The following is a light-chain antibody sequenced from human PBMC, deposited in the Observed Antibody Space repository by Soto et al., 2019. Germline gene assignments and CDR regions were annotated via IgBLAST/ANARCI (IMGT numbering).Light chain of an antibody. CDR2: SAS. V-gene: IGKV1-27*01. J-gene: IGKJ5*01. Sequence: DIQLTQSPSSLSASVGDRVTITCRVSQGISSYLNWYRQKPGKVPKLLIYSASNLQSGVPSRFSGSGSGTDFTLTISSLEPEDFAVYYCQQRNSWPPTFPFGQRTRLEI. CDR1: QGISSY. CDR3: QQRNSWPPTFP.